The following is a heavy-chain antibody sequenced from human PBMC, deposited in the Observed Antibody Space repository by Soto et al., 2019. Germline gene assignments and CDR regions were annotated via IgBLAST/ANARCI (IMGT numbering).Heavy chain of an antibody. J-gene: IGHJ6*02. D-gene: IGHD2-21*02. CDR3: ARAGGEDYCGGDCYSESYYGMDV. V-gene: IGHV3-21*01. CDR1: GFTFSSYS. Sequence: PGGSLRLSCAASGFTFSSYSMNWVRQAPGKGLEWVSSISSSSSYIYYADSVKGRFTISRDNAKNSLYLQMSSLRAEDTAVYYCARAGGEDYCGGDCYSESYYGMDVWGQGTTVTVSS. CDR2: ISSSSSYI.